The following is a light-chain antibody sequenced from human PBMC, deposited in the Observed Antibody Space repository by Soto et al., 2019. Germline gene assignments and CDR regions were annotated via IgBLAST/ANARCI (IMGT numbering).Light chain of an antibody. Sequence: QSVLTQPPSVSEAPGQRVTISCTGSSSNIGAGYEAHWYQQVPGTAPKLLIYENSNRPSGVPDRFSGSKSGTSASLAITGLEAEDEAEYYCQSYDSSLSGYVFGTATKLTVL. V-gene: IGLV1-40*01. CDR1: SSNIGAGYE. J-gene: IGLJ1*01. CDR3: QSYDSSLSGYV. CDR2: ENS.